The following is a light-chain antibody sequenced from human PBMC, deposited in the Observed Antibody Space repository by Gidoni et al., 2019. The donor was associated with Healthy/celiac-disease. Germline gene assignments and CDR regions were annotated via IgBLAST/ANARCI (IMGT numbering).Light chain of an antibody. CDR2: AAS. Sequence: DIQMTQSPSSLSASVGDRVTITCRASQSISSYLNWNQQKPGKAPKLLIYAASSLQSGVPSRFSGSGSGTDFTLTISSLQPEDFATYYCQQSYSTPFTFXPXTKVXIK. CDR3: QQSYSTPFT. CDR1: QSISSY. J-gene: IGKJ3*01. V-gene: IGKV1-39*01.